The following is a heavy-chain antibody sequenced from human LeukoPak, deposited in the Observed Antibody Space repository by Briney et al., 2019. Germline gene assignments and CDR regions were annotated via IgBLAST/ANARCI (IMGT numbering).Heavy chain of an antibody. J-gene: IGHJ4*02. Sequence: GGSLRLSCAASGFTFSSFAMSWVRQAPGKGLEWVSAISGSSDRAYYADSVKGRFTISRDNSKNTLFLQMNSLRAEDTAVYHCATPPTYCTNTACYAPFDYWGQGTLVTVSS. V-gene: IGHV3-23*01. D-gene: IGHD2-8*01. CDR3: ATPPTYCTNTACYAPFDY. CDR1: GFTFSSFA. CDR2: ISGSSDRA.